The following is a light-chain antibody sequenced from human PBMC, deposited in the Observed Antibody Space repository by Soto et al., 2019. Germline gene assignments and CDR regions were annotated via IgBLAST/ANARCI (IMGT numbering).Light chain of an antibody. CDR2: GAS. CDR3: QQYSSWPRT. J-gene: IGKJ1*01. V-gene: IGKV3-15*01. Sequence: EIVLTQSPATLSVSPGERVTPSCRASQSVDINLAWYQQKPGQAPRLLIYGASTRATDMPGRFSGRGAGAEFTLTISSLQSEDFAVYYCQQYSSWPRTFGQGTKVDIK. CDR1: QSVDIN.